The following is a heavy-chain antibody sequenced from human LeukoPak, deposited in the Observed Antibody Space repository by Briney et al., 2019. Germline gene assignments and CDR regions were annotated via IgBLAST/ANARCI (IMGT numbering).Heavy chain of an antibody. V-gene: IGHV3-23*01. D-gene: IGHD5-12*01. J-gene: IGHJ4*02. Sequence: PGGSLRLSCAASGFTFSSYAMSWVRQAPGKGLEWVSAISGSGGSTYYADSVKGRFTIPRDNSKNTLYLQMNSLRAEDTAVYYCARTFWDKSNGYDYYFDYWGQGSLVTVSS. CDR3: ARTFWDKSNGYDYYFDY. CDR1: GFTFSSYA. CDR2: ISGSGGST.